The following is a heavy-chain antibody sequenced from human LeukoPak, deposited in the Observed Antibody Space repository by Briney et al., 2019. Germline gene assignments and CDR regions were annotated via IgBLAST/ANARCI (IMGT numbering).Heavy chain of an antibody. Sequence: SETLSLTCTVSGGSISSYYWSWIRQPPGKGLEWIGYIYYSGGTNYNPSLKSRVTISVDTSKNQFSLKLSSVTAADTALYYCAKDKAPRFSGYDWDLDYWGQGTLVTVSS. CDR1: GGSISSYY. CDR3: AKDKAPRFSGYDWDLDY. J-gene: IGHJ4*02. V-gene: IGHV4-59*12. D-gene: IGHD5-12*01. CDR2: IYYSGGT.